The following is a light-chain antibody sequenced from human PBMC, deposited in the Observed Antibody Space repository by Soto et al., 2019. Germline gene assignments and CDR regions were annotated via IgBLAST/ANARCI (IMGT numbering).Light chain of an antibody. V-gene: IGKV1-5*03. Sequence: DIQMTQSPSTLSASVEDRVTITCRASQSISSWLAWYQQKPGKAPKLLIYKASSLESGVPSRFSGSGSGTEFTLTISSLQPDDFATYYCQQYSSYSWTFGQGTKVEIK. CDR2: KAS. CDR3: QQYSSYSWT. CDR1: QSISSW. J-gene: IGKJ1*01.